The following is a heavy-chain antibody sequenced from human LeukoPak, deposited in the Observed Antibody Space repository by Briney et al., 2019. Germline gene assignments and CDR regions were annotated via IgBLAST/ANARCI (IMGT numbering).Heavy chain of an antibody. CDR2: IKQDGSEK. CDR1: GFTFSSYW. Sequence: GGSLRLSCAASGFTFSSYWMSWVRQAPGKGLEWVANIKQDGSEKYYVDSVKGRFTISRDNAKNSLYLQMNSLRAEDTAVYYCARSRCSGGSCCRPSDYWGQGTLVTVSS. D-gene: IGHD2-15*01. J-gene: IGHJ4*02. CDR3: ARSRCSGGSCCRPSDY. V-gene: IGHV3-7*01.